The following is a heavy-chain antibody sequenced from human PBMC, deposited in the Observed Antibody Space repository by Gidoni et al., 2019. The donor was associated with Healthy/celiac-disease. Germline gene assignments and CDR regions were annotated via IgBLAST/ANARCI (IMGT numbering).Heavy chain of an antibody. CDR1: GGTFSSYA. CDR3: ARASLTTVTTTHYYYYYGMDV. V-gene: IGHV1-69*01. CDR2: IIPIFGTA. Sequence: QVQLVQSGAEVKKPGSSVKVSCKASGGTFSSYAISWVRQAPGQGLEWMGGIIPIFGTANYAQKFQGRVTITADESTSTAYMELSSLRSEDTAVYYCARASLTTVTTTHYYYYYGMDVWGQGTTVTVSS. D-gene: IGHD4-4*01. J-gene: IGHJ6*02.